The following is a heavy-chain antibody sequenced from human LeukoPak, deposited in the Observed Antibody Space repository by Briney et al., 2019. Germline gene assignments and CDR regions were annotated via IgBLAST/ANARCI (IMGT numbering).Heavy chain of an antibody. CDR1: GFTFSSYS. CDR3: ARVSGQEGFDY. J-gene: IGHJ4*02. V-gene: IGHV3-21*01. D-gene: IGHD1-26*01. Sequence: GGSLRLSCAASGFTFSSYSMNWVRQAPGKGLEWVSSISSSSSYIYYADSVKGRFTISRDNTKNSLYLQMNSLRAEDTAVYYCARVSGQEGFDYWGQGTLVTVSS. CDR2: ISSSSSYI.